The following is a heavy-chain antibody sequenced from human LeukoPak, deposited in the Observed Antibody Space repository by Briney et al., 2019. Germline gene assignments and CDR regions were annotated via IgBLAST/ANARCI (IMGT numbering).Heavy chain of an antibody. CDR1: GFTINDNY. CDR3: ARATRLWESKHFYYYYYLDV. V-gene: IGHV3-53*01. D-gene: IGHD3-16*01. CDR2: IYTDGTT. Sequence: PGGSLRLSCAASGFTINDNYMTWVRQAPGKGLDWVSFIYTDGTTVYADSVKGRFTLSRDDSKNILFLQINSLRAEDTAVYYCARATRLWESKHFYYYYYLDVWGKGTTVTVSS. J-gene: IGHJ6*03.